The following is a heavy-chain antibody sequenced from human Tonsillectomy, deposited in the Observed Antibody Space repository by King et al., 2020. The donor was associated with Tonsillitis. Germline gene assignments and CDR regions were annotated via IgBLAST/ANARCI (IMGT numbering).Heavy chain of an antibody. Sequence: VKLVESGGGLVKPGGSLRLSCAASGFTFSSYSMNWVRQAPGKGLEWVSSISSSSSYIYYADSVKGRFTISRDNAKNSLYLQMNSLRAEDTAVYYCPRMYYYDSSGYYSPPDYGMDVWGQGTTVTVSS. CDR1: GFTFSSYS. CDR3: PRMYYYDSSGYYSPPDYGMDV. D-gene: IGHD3-22*01. CDR2: ISSSSSYI. J-gene: IGHJ6*02. V-gene: IGHV3-21*01.